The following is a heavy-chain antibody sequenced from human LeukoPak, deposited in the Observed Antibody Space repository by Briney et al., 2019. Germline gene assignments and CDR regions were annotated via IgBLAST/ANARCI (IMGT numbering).Heavy chain of an antibody. D-gene: IGHD3-3*01. CDR3: ARHEWRRPFDY. CDR2: IYYSGST. CDR1: GGSISSTTYH. Sequence: PSETLSLTCTVSGGSISSTTYHWGWMRQPPGKGLEGIGSIYYSGSTYYNSSLKSRVTISVDTSKNQFSLKLSSVTAADTAVYYCARHEWRRPFDYWGQGTLVTVSS. J-gene: IGHJ4*02. V-gene: IGHV4-39*01.